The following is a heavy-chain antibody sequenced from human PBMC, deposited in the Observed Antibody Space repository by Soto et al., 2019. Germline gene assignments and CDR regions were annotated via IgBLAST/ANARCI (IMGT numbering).Heavy chain of an antibody. J-gene: IGHJ6*02. Sequence: ASVKVSCKASGYTFTSYGISWVRQAPGQGIEWMGWISAYNGNTNYAQKLQGRVTMTTDTSTSTAYMELRSLRSDDTAVYYCARDIVVVPANIYYYGMDVWGQGTTVTVSS. V-gene: IGHV1-18*01. D-gene: IGHD2-2*01. CDR1: GYTFTSYG. CDR2: ISAYNGNT. CDR3: ARDIVVVPANIYYYGMDV.